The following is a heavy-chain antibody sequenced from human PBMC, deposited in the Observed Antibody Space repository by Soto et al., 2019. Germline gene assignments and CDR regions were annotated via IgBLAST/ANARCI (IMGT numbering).Heavy chain of an antibody. CDR1: VGSISSSSYY. CDR2: IYYSGST. J-gene: IGHJ5*02. D-gene: IGHD2-2*01. V-gene: IGHV4-39*01. Sequence: QLQLQESGPGLVKPSETLSLTCTVSVGSISSSSYYWGWIRQPPGKGLEWIGSIYYSGSTYYNPSLKSRVTISVDTSKNQFSLKLSAVTAADTAVYYCARQGVRSISFWFDPWGQGTLVTVSS. CDR3: ARQGVRSISFWFDP.